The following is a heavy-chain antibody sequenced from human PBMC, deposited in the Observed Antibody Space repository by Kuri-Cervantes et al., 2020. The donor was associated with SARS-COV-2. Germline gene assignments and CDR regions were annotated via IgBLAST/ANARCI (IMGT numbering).Heavy chain of an antibody. D-gene: IGHD4/OR15-4a*01. J-gene: IGHJ6*02. Sequence: GGSLRLSCAASGFTFSSYAMHWVRQAPGKGLEWVAVISYDGSNKYYADSVKGRFTISRDNSKNTLYLQMNSLRAEDTAVYYCATSKRDYDYYGMDVRGQGTTVTVSS. V-gene: IGHV3-30*01. CDR1: GFTFSSYA. CDR3: ATSKRDYDYYGMDV. CDR2: ISYDGSNK.